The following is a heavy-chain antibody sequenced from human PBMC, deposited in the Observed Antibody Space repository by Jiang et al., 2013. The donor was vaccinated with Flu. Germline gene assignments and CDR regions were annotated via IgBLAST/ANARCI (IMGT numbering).Heavy chain of an antibody. V-gene: IGHV5-51*01. J-gene: IGHJ4*02. CDR2: IYPGDSDT. CDR1: GYSFTSYW. CDR3: ARQTVKYGDYVGYFDY. D-gene: IGHD4-17*01. Sequence: GAEVKKPGESLKISCKGSGYSFTSYWIGWVRQMPGKGLEWMGIIYPGDSDTRYSPSFQGQVTISADKSISTAYLQWSSLKASDTAMYYCARQTVKYGDYVGYFDYWGQGTLVTVSS.